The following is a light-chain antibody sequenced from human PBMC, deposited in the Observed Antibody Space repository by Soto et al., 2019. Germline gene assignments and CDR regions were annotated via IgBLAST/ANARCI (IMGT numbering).Light chain of an antibody. V-gene: IGLV2-8*01. Sequence: QSALTQPPSASGSPGQSVTISCTGTSSDVGGYKYVSWYQQHPGKAPKLMIYEVSKRPSGVPDRFSGSKSGNTASLTVSGLQAEDEADYYCSSYAGGNNLPDVFGTGTKLTVL. CDR3: SSYAGGNNLPDV. J-gene: IGLJ1*01. CDR1: SSDVGGYKY. CDR2: EVS.